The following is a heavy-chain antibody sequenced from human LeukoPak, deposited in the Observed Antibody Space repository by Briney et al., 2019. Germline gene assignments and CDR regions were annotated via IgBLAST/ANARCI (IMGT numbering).Heavy chain of an antibody. J-gene: IGHJ4*02. D-gene: IGHD6-13*01. CDR1: GYTFSSYG. CDR3: AFQLYSSSWYSY. CDR2: INPSGGST. V-gene: IGHV1-46*01. Sequence: ASVKVSCKASGYTFSSYGFSWVRQAPGQGLEWMGIINPSGGSTSYAQKFQGRVTMTRDTSTSTVNMELSSLRSEDTAVYYCAFQLYSSSWYSYWGQGTLVTVSS.